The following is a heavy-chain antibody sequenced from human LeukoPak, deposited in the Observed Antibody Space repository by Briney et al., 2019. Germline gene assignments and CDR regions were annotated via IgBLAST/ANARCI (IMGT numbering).Heavy chain of an antibody. CDR2: IYPGDSDT. CDR3: ARPPPEYCSGGSCYGY. V-gene: IGHV5-51*01. Sequence: GESLKISCKGSGYSFTSYWIGWVRPMPGKGLEWMGIIYPGDSDTRYSPSFQGQVTISADKSISTAYLQWSSLKASDTAMYYCARPPPEYCSGGSCYGYWGQGTLVTVSS. CDR1: GYSFTSYW. D-gene: IGHD2-15*01. J-gene: IGHJ4*02.